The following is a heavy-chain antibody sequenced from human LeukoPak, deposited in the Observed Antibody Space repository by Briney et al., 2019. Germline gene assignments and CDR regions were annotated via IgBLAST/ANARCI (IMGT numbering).Heavy chain of an antibody. CDR1: GYTFTGYY. D-gene: IGHD6-6*01. Sequence: ASVKVSCKASGYTFTGYYMHWVRQAPGQGLEWMGWINPNSGGTNYAQKFQGRVTMTRDTSISTAYMELSRLRSDDTAVYYCARDGHLNRWAARLDFDYWGQGTLVAVSS. CDR2: INPNSGGT. V-gene: IGHV1-2*02. CDR3: ARDGHLNRWAARLDFDY. J-gene: IGHJ4*02.